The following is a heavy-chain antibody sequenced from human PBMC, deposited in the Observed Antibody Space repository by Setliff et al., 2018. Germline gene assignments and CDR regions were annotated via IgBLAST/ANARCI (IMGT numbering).Heavy chain of an antibody. CDR1: GGSISSGNW. CDR3: ARGGSGSYPFDY. J-gene: IGHJ4*02. Sequence: SETLSLTCVVSGGSISSGNWWSWVRQSPGKGLEWIGEIYHSGNINYNPSLKSRVTISVDKSKDQFSLKLNSVTAADTAIYYCARGGSGSYPFDYWGQGTLVTAPQ. D-gene: IGHD1-26*01. V-gene: IGHV4-4*02. CDR2: IYHSGNI.